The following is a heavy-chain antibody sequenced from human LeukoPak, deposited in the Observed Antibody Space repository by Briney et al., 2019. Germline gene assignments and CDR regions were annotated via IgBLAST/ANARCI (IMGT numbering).Heavy chain of an antibody. V-gene: IGHV1-69*04. Sequence: ASVKVSCMASGGTFSSYAISWVRQPPGQGLEWMGRIIPILGIANYAQKFQGRVTITADKSTRTAYMELSSLRSEDTAVYYCARYRGGTTTPDYWGQGTLVTVSS. D-gene: IGHD1-1*01. CDR2: IIPILGIA. CDR3: ARYRGGTTTPDY. J-gene: IGHJ4*02. CDR1: GGTFSSYA.